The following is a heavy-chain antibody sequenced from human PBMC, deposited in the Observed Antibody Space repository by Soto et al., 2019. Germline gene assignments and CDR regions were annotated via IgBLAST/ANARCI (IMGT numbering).Heavy chain of an antibody. CDR3: ARDRSSTDYYYGMDL. CDR1: GFSFSRHG. J-gene: IGHJ6*02. D-gene: IGHD2-2*01. CDR2: ISYDGSNQ. V-gene: IGHV3-30-3*01. Sequence: QVQLVESGGGVVQPGRSLRLSCAASGFSFSRHGMHWVRQAPGKGLEWVAVISYDGSNQDYADSVNGRFSISRDNSKNTVYLQMNSLRVEDSAVYYCARDRSSTDYYYGMDLWCQGTTVTVSS.